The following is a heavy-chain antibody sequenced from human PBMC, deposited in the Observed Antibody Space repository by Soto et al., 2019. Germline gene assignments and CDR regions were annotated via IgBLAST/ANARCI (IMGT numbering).Heavy chain of an antibody. CDR2: VFYSGST. V-gene: IGHV4-59*11. CDR3: ARVGRWGVPPDY. CDR1: GGSISGHY. D-gene: IGHD3-16*01. J-gene: IGHJ4*02. Sequence: QVQLQESGPGLVKPSGTLSLTCTVSGGSISGHYWFWIWQSPRTGLEWIGYVFYSGSTNYNPSLKSRVTLSVDTSKNQFSLRLSSVTAADTAVYFCARVGRWGVPPDYWGQGTLVTVSS.